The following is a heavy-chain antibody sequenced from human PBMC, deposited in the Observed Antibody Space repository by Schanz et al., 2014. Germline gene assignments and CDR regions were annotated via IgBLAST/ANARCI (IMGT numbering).Heavy chain of an antibody. CDR3: AKDDTQVNGMDV. V-gene: IGHV3-30*04. CDR1: GFTFRTYA. CDR2: ISHAGSSK. J-gene: IGHJ6*02. Sequence: QVQLVESGGAVVQPGTSLRLSCAASGFTFRTYAMHWVRQAPGKGLEWVALISHAGSSKYYADSVKGRFTISRDDSKNTLHLQMNSLRVEDTAVYYCAKDDTQVNGMDVWGQGTTVTVSS.